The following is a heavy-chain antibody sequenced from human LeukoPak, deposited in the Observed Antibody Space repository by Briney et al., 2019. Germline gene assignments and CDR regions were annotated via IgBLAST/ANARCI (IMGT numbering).Heavy chain of an antibody. CDR1: GFTFSSYS. V-gene: IGHV3-21*04. J-gene: IGHJ4*02. Sequence: GGSLRLSCAASGFTFSSYSMNWVRQAPGKGLEWVSSISSSSSYIYYADSVKGRFTISRDNARNSLYLQMDSLRAEDTVLYYCARDKEAAGGYFDYWGQGTLVTVSS. CDR3: ARDKEAAGGYFDY. CDR2: ISSSSSYI.